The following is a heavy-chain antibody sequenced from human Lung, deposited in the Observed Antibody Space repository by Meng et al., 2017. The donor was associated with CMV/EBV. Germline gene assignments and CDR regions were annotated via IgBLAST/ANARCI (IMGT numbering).Heavy chain of an antibody. CDR3: ARDFIPVFGVAPTYYYYGMDV. V-gene: IGHV1-46*01. D-gene: IGHD3-3*01. CDR1: GYTFTSYY. J-gene: IGHJ6*02. Sequence: ASVKVSXKASGYTFTSYYMHWVRQAPGLGLEWMGIINPSGGSTSYAQKFQGRVTMTRDTSTSTVYMELSSLRSEDTAVYYCARDFIPVFGVAPTYYYYGMDVWRQGXTVTVSS. CDR2: INPSGGST.